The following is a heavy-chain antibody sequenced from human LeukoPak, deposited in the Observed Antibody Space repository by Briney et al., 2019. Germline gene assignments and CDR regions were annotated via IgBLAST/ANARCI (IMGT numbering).Heavy chain of an antibody. J-gene: IGHJ3*02. V-gene: IGHV2-5*01. CDR2: IYWNDDK. CDR3: VHIPIVILVIPRAFDI. D-gene: IGHD3-22*01. Sequence: SGPTLVNPSQTLTLTCTFSGFSLSTRGVAVGWIRQPPGKALEWLALIYWNDDKRYSPSLKSRLTITKDTSKNQVVLTMTNMDPVDTATYYCVHIPIVILVIPRAFDIWGQGTMVTVSS. CDR1: GFSLSTRGVA.